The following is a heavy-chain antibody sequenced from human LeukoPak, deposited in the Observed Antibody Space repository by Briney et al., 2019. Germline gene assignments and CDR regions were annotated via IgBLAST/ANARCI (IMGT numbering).Heavy chain of an antibody. D-gene: IGHD2-21*02. CDR2: MNPNSGNT. CDR3: ASAYCGGDCHSANYCYGMDV. CDR1: GYTFTSYD. J-gene: IGHJ6*02. Sequence: GASVKVSCKASGYTFTSYDINWVRQATGQGLEWMGWMNPNSGNTGYAQKFQGRVTMTRNTSISTAYMELSSLRSEDTAVYYCASAYCGGDCHSANYCYGMDVWGQGTTVTVSS. V-gene: IGHV1-8*01.